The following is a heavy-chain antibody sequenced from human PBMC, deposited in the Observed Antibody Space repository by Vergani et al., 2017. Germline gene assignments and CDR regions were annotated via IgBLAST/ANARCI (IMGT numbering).Heavy chain of an antibody. V-gene: IGHV4-61*02. Sequence: QVQLQESGPGLVKPSQTLSLTCTVSGGSISSRTSYWSWIRQPAGKGLEWIGRVYTSGSTNYNSSLKSRVTMSVDTSKNQFSLKLSSVTATDTAVYYCARGNSAYPSSGMDVWGQGTTVIVSS. D-gene: IGHD1/OR15-1a*01. CDR1: GGSISSRTSY. CDR2: VYTSGST. J-gene: IGHJ6*02. CDR3: ARGNSAYPSSGMDV.